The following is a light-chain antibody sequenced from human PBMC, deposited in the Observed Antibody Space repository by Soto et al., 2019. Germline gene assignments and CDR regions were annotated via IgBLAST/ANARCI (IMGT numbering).Light chain of an antibody. CDR3: QHYAKWPLT. Sequence: EIVMTQSPATLSLSPGERATLSCRASHSVYSNLAWYHQKPGQAPRLLIYHASTRATGIPARFSGGGSGTEFTLTISSLQSEDFAVYYCQHYAKWPLTFGGGTKVEIK. J-gene: IGKJ4*01. V-gene: IGKV3-15*01. CDR2: HAS. CDR1: HSVYSN.